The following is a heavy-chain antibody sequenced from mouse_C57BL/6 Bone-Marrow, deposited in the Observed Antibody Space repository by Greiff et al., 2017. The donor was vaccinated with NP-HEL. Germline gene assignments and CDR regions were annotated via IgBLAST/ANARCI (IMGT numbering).Heavy chain of an antibody. CDR1: GYTFTDYY. J-gene: IGHJ2*01. CDR3: ARGGYYYGSSDY. Sequence: VQLQQSGPELVKPGASVKISCKASGYTFTDYYMNWVKQSHGKSLEWIGDINPNNGGTSYNQKFKGKATLTVDKSSSTAYMELRSLTSEDSAVYYCARGGYYYGSSDYWGQGTTLTVSS. CDR2: INPNNGGT. V-gene: IGHV1-26*01. D-gene: IGHD1-1*01.